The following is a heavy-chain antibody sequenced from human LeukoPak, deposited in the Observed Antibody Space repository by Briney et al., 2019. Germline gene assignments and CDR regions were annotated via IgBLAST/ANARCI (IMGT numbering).Heavy chain of an antibody. Sequence: SETLSLTCAVYGGSFSGYYWSWLRQPPGKGLEWIGEINHSGSTNYNPSLKSRVTISVDTSKNQFSLRLSSVTAADTAVYYCARDGEFRYYYDSSGYYFDYWGQGTLVTVSS. J-gene: IGHJ4*02. CDR3: ARDGEFRYYYDSSGYYFDY. CDR2: INHSGST. V-gene: IGHV4-34*01. CDR1: GGSFSGYY. D-gene: IGHD3-22*01.